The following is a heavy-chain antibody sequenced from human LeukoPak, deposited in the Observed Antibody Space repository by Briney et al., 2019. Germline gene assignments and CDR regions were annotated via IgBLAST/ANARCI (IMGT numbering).Heavy chain of an antibody. CDR2: IRYDGKIK. CDR1: GFTFSAYG. D-gene: IGHD6-13*01. CDR3: ARNRAPAGDWLDP. V-gene: IGHV3-30*02. Sequence: GGSLRISCAASGFTFSAYGVHWVRQAPGKGPEWVAFIRYDGKIKKYADSVKGRFTISRDNSKNTLYLQMNSLTSEDTSLYYCARNRAPAGDWLDPWGQGTLVIVSS. J-gene: IGHJ5*02.